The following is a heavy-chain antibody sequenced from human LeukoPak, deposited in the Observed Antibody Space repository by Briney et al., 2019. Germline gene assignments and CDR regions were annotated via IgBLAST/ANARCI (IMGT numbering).Heavy chain of an antibody. CDR1: GYTFTSYG. CDR3: ARLYYVWGSYRFDY. Sequence: ASVKVSCKASGYTFTSYGISWVRQAPGQGLEWMGWISAYNGNTNYAQKLQGRVTMTTDTSTSTAYMELRSLRSDDTAVYYCARLYYVWGSYRFDYWGQGTLVTVSS. V-gene: IGHV1-18*01. CDR2: ISAYNGNT. D-gene: IGHD3-16*02. J-gene: IGHJ4*02.